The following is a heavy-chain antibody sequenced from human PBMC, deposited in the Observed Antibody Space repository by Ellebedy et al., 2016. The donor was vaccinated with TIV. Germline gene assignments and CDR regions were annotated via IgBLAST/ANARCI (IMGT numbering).Heavy chain of an antibody. CDR2: IYPGDSDT. V-gene: IGHV5-51*01. CDR1: GYSFTSYW. Sequence: GESLKISCQGSGYSFTSYWIGWVRQMPGTGLEWVGIIYPGDSDTRYSPSFQGQVTISADKSISTAYLQWSSLKASDTAMYYCARRGYVRIFGVVTSNGMDVWGQGTTVTVSS. CDR3: ARRGYVRIFGVVTSNGMDV. J-gene: IGHJ6*02. D-gene: IGHD3-3*01.